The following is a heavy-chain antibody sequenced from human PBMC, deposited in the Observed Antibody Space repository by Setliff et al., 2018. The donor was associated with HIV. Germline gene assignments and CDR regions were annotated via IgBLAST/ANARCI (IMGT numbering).Heavy chain of an antibody. CDR3: TTDLEMATTVDY. Sequence: GESLRLSCAASGFTFSNAWMSWVRQAPGKGLEWVGRIKSKTDGGTTDYAAPVKGRFTISRDDSKNTLYLQMNSLKTEDTAVYYCTTDLEMATTVDYWGQGTLVTVSS. CDR2: IKSKTDGGTT. V-gene: IGHV3-15*01. D-gene: IGHD5-12*01. J-gene: IGHJ4*02. CDR1: GFTFSNAW.